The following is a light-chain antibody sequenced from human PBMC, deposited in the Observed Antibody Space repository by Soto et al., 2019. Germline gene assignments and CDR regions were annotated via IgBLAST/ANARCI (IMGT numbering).Light chain of an antibody. Sequence: EIVLTQSPATLSSFPGDRVTLSCRASQYINTRLAWYQHRPGQAPRLLIYQTSIRAAGIPARFSASGTGTDFTLTISDVQSEDFAVYYCHQRQSWPRTFGQGTRLEIK. V-gene: IGKV3-11*01. J-gene: IGKJ5*01. CDR1: QYINTR. CDR2: QTS. CDR3: HQRQSWPRT.